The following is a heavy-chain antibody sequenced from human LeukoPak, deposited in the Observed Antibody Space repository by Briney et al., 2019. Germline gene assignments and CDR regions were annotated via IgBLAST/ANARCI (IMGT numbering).Heavy chain of an antibody. J-gene: IGHJ4*02. CDR1: GFSLSTSGVG. Sequence: SGPTLVKPTQTLTLTCTFSGFSLSTSGVGVGWIRQPPGKALEWLALIYWNDVKHYNPSLKSRLTITRGTSKNQVVLRMTNLDPGDTATYYCARHDYGAYVAYWGQGTLVTVSS. CDR3: ARHDYGAYVAY. V-gene: IGHV2-5*01. CDR2: IYWNDVK. D-gene: IGHD4-17*01.